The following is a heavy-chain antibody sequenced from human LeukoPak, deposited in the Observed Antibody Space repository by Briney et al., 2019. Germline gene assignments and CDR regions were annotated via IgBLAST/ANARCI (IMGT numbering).Heavy chain of an antibody. CDR3: AKTPLCSGGSCYRTGNWFDP. J-gene: IGHJ5*02. Sequence: GGSLRLSCAASGFTFSSYAMSWVRQAPGKGLEWVSAISGSGGSTYYADSVKGRFTISRDNSKNTLYLQINSLRAEDTAVYYCAKTPLCSGGSCYRTGNWFDPWGQGTLVSVSS. D-gene: IGHD2-15*01. CDR1: GFTFSSYA. CDR2: ISGSGGST. V-gene: IGHV3-23*01.